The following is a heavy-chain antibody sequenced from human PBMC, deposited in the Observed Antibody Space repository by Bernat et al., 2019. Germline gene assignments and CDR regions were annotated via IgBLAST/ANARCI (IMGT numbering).Heavy chain of an antibody. V-gene: IGHV3-21*01. D-gene: IGHD3-16*01. CDR1: GFTFSSYS. CDR2: ISSSSSYI. CDR3: ARVGDSWTVDFDY. Sequence: EVQLVESGGGLVKPGGSLRLSCAASGFTFSSYSMNWVRQAPGKGLEWVSSISSSSSYIYYADSVKGRFIISRDNAKNSLYLQMNSLRAEDTAVYYCARVGDSWTVDFDYWGQGTLVTVSS. J-gene: IGHJ4*02.